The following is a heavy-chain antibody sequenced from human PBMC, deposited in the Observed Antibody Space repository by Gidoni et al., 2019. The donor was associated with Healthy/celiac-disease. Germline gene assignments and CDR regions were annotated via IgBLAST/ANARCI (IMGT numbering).Heavy chain of an antibody. J-gene: IGHJ6*03. V-gene: IGHV5-51*01. D-gene: IGHD5-12*01. CDR3: ARHIVATISRSDYYYYYMDV. Sequence: EVQLVQSGAEVKKPGESLKISCKGSGYSFTSYWIGWVRQMPGKGLEWMGIIYPGDSDTRYSPSLQGQVTISADKSISTAYLQWSSLKASDTAMYYCARHIVATISRSDYYYYYMDVWGKGTTVTVSS. CDR1: GYSFTSYW. CDR2: IYPGDSDT.